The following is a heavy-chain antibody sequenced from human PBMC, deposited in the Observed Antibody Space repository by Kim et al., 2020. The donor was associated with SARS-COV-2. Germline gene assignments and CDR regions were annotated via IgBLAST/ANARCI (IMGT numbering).Heavy chain of an antibody. CDR1: GFNFSHYE. Sequence: GGSLRLSCATSGFNFSHYEMQWVRQAPGKGLEWISGIETSGSTKSYADSVKGRCTISRDDGKNSVYLQMNSLRVEDTAVYYCARDFRYGRSDDFLFYAMDGWGQGTTVTVSS. CDR2: IETSGSTK. CDR3: ARDFRYGRSDDFLFYAMDG. D-gene: IGHD3-22*01. V-gene: IGHV3-48*03. J-gene: IGHJ6*02.